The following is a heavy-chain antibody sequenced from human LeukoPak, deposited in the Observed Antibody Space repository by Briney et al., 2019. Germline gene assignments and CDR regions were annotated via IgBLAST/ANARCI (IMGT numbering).Heavy chain of an antibody. J-gene: IGHJ6*02. CDR2: IWYDGSNK. D-gene: IGHD6-13*01. CDR1: GFTFSSYA. Sequence: GGSLRLSCAASGFTFSSYAMHWVRRAPGKGLEWVAVIWYDGSNKYYADSVKGRFTISRDNSKNTLYLQMNSLRAEDTAVYYCARDHSSSWYVYYYYGMDVWGQGTTVTVSS. CDR3: ARDHSSSWYVYYYYGMDV. V-gene: IGHV3-33*08.